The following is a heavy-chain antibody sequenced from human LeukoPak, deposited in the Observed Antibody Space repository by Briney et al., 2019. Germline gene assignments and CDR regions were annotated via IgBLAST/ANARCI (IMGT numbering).Heavy chain of an antibody. Sequence: KPSETLSLACTVLGGSISTSTYYWGWIRQPPGKGLEWIGSISYSGSTYNNPSLKSRVTISVDTSKNQFSLKLSSVTAPDTAVYYCARRVYSGSYNWYFDLWGRGTLVTVSS. CDR2: ISYSGST. J-gene: IGHJ2*01. CDR1: GGSISTSTYY. D-gene: IGHD1-26*01. V-gene: IGHV4-39*01. CDR3: ARRVYSGSYNWYFDL.